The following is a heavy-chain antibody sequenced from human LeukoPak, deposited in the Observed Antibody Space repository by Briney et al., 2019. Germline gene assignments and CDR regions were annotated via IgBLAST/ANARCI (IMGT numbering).Heavy chain of an antibody. CDR2: INHSGST. V-gene: IGHV4-34*01. D-gene: IGHD3-3*01. CDR3: ARVYDFWSGYYPHYYYYYMDV. Sequence: PSETLSLTCAVYGGSFSGYYWSWIRQPPGKGLEWIGEINHSGSTNYNPSLKSRVTISVDTSKNQFSLKLSSVTAADTAVYYCARVYDFWSGYYPHYYYYYMDVWGKGTTVTVSS. J-gene: IGHJ6*03. CDR1: GGSFSGYY.